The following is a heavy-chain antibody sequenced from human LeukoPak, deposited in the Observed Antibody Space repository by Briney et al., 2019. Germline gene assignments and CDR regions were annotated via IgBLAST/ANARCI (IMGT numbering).Heavy chain of an antibody. Sequence: SGTLSLTCAVSGGSISSSNWWSWVRQPPGKGLEWIGEIYHSGSTNYNPSLKSRVTISVDKSKNQFSLKLSSVTAADTAVYYCATPGYCSGGSCVGAFDIWGQGTMVTVSS. CDR1: GGSISSSNW. J-gene: IGHJ3*02. V-gene: IGHV4-4*02. CDR2: IYHSGST. CDR3: ATPGYCSGGSCVGAFDI. D-gene: IGHD2-15*01.